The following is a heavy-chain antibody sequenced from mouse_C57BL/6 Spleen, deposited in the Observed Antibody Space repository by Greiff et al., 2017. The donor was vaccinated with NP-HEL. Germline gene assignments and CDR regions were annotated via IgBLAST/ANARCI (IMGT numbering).Heavy chain of an antibody. CDR3: ARARYYYAMDY. CDR1: GYSITSGYY. Sequence: LMESGPGLVKPSQSLSLTCSVTGYSITSGYYWNWIRQFPGNKLEWMGYISYDGSNNYNPSLKNRISTTRDTSKNQFFLKLNSVTTEDTATYYCARARYYYAMDYWGQGTSVTVSS. V-gene: IGHV3-6*01. CDR2: ISYDGSN. J-gene: IGHJ4*01.